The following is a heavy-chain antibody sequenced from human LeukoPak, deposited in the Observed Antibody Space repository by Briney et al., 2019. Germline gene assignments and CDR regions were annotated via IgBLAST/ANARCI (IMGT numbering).Heavy chain of an antibody. CDR1: GGSISSSSYY. CDR3: ASGSSGYLARGRSIDY. J-gene: IGHJ4*02. V-gene: IGHV4-39*07. D-gene: IGHD3-22*01. Sequence: SETLSLTCTVSGGSISSSSYYWGWIRQPPGKGLEWIGSIYYSGSTNYNPSLKSRVTISVDKSKNQFSLKLSSVTAADTAVYYCASGSSGYLARGRSIDYWGQGTLVTVSS. CDR2: IYYSGST.